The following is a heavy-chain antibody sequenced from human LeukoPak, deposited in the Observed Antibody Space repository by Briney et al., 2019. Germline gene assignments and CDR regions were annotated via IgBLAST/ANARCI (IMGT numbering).Heavy chain of an antibody. J-gene: IGHJ4*02. D-gene: IGHD6-19*01. CDR3: AREKKGGGWHEAFDY. CDR1: GGSISSGGYY. Sequence: PSETLSLTCTVSGGSISSGGYYWSWIRQHPGKGLEWIGYIYYSGSTYYNPSLKSRVTISVDTSKNQFSLKPSSVTAADTAVYYCAREKKGGGWHEAFDYWGQGTLVTVSS. V-gene: IGHV4-31*03. CDR2: IYYSGST.